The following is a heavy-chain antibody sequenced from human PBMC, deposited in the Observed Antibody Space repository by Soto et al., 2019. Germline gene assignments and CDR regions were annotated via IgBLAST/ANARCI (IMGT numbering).Heavy chain of an antibody. CDR3: ARAVGSSGSYGWFDP. CDR2: TYYRPKWYN. V-gene: IGHV6-1*01. CDR1: GDSVSSNSAA. D-gene: IGHD3-10*01. Sequence: KQSQTLSLTCAISGDSVSSNSAAWNWIRQSPSRGLEWLGRTYYRPKWYNDYAVSVKSRITINPDTSKDQFSLQLNSVTPEDRAVYCCARAVGSSGSYGWFDPWGQGTLVTVSS. J-gene: IGHJ5*02.